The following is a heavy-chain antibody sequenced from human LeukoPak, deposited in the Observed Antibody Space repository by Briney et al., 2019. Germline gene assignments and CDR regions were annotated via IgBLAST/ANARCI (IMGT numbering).Heavy chain of an antibody. V-gene: IGHV3-23*01. J-gene: IGHJ2*01. CDR2: ISGSGGIT. CDR1: GFTFSNNA. Sequence: PGGSLRLSCVASGFTFSNNAMTWVRQAPGKGLEWVSDISGSGGITYYADSVRGRLTVSRDNSLNTLYLQMNSLRAEDTAVYYCAKAVAGYWYFDLWGRGTLLTVSS. D-gene: IGHD6-19*01. CDR3: AKAVAGYWYFDL.